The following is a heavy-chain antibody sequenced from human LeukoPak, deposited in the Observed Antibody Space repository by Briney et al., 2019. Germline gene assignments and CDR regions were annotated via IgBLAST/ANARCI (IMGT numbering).Heavy chain of an antibody. V-gene: IGHV1-8*03. D-gene: IGHD2-2*02. J-gene: IGHJ4*02. CDR1: GYPFTSYD. CDR3: ARGRTADIVVVPAAIPEELDY. CDR2: MNPNSGNT. Sequence: AASVKVSCKASGYPFTSYDINWVRQAPGQGLEWMGWMNPNSGNTGYAQKFQGRVTITRNTSISTAYMELSSLRSEDTAVYYCARGRTADIVVVPAAIPEELDYWGQGTLVTVSS.